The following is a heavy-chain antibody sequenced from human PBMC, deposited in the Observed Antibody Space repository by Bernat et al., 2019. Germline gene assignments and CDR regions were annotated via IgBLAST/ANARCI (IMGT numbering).Heavy chain of an antibody. D-gene: IGHD5-12*01. Sequence: QVQLVQSGSEVKKPGASVKVSCKASGYTFTGYYMHWVRQAPGQGLEWMGRINPNSGGTNYAQKFQGRVTMTRDTSISTAYMDLSSLISDDTAVYYCARDRGVNRVAADHFDYWDQGTLVTVSS. CDR1: GYTFTGYY. CDR3: ARDRGVNRVAADHFDY. CDR2: INPNSGGT. V-gene: IGHV1-2*06. J-gene: IGHJ4*02.